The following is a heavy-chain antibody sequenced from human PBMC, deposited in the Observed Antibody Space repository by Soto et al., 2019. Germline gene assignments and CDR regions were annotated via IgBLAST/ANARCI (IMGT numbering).Heavy chain of an antibody. CDR1: GFTFSNYA. V-gene: IGHV3-66*04. J-gene: IGHJ4*02. CDR3: ARPVTPGYYVDY. D-gene: IGHD3-10*01. Sequence: PGESLKISCAASGFTFSNYAMTWVRQGPGKGLEWVSVVYSDGTTYYADSVKGRFTVSRDNSNNTLYLQMNSLRAEDSAVYYCARPVTPGYYVDYWGQGTLVTVSS. CDR2: VYSDGTT.